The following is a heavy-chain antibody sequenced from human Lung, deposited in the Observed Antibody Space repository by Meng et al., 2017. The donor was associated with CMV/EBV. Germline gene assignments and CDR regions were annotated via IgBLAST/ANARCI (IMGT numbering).Heavy chain of an antibody. CDR2: INPYNGNT. CDR1: GYTFTTYG. J-gene: IGHJ6*02. V-gene: IGHV1-18*01. Sequence: ASVXVSCKASGYTFTTYGVSWVRQAPGQGLEWVGWINPYNGNTLYAQNFQGRVTVTTNTSTTTACMELRNLRSDDTAEYYCARGPLARDPPTDSSSWDGTAYYGMDFXGQGXTVTVSS. CDR3: ARGPLARDPPTDSSSWDGTAYYGMDF. D-gene: IGHD6-13*01.